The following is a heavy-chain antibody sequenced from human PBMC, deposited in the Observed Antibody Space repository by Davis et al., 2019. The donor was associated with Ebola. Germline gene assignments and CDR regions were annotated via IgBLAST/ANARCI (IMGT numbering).Heavy chain of an antibody. CDR2: INPNSGGT. J-gene: IGHJ4*02. Sequence: ASVKVSCKASGGTFSSYAISWVRQAPGQGLEWMGWINPNSGGTNYAQKFQGRVTMTRDTSISTAYMELSRLRSDDTAVYYCARGIAVAGTWGQGTLVTVSS. CDR1: GGTFSSYA. CDR3: ARGIAVAGT. D-gene: IGHD6-19*01. V-gene: IGHV1-2*02.